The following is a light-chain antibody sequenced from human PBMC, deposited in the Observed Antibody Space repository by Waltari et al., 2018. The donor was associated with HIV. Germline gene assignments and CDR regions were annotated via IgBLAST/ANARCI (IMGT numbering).Light chain of an antibody. CDR2: LGS. Sequence: DIVMTQSPLSLPVIPGESASISCRSSQSLLHSNGYNYLDWYLQKPGQSPQLLIYLGSNRASGVPDRFSGSGSGTDFTLRISRVEAEDVGVYYCMQALQTPPFTFGPGTKVDIK. CDR3: MQALQTPPFT. J-gene: IGKJ3*01. CDR1: QSLLHSNGYNY. V-gene: IGKV2-28*01.